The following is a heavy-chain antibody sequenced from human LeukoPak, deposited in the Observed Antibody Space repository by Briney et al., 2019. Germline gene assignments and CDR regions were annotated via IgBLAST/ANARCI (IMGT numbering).Heavy chain of an antibody. D-gene: IGHD6-19*01. Sequence: SETLSLTCTVSGGSISSSSYYWGWIRQPPGKGWEWIGSIYYSGSTYYNPSLKSRVTICVDTSKNQYSPMLSSVTAADTAGYYCARTASRGWYAGYYFEYWGHGTLVTVSS. CDR2: IYYSGST. CDR1: GGSISSSSYY. V-gene: IGHV4-39*01. J-gene: IGHJ4*01. CDR3: ARTASRGWYAGYYFEY.